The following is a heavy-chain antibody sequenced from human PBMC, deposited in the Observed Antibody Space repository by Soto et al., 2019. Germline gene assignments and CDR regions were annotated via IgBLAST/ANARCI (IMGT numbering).Heavy chain of an antibody. Sequence: SGPTLVNPTQTLTLTCTFSGFSLSTSGMCVSWIRQPPGKALEWLALIDWDDDKYYSTSLKTRLTISKDTSKNQVVLTMTNMDPVDTATYYCARIVVGAPTPYYYYGMDDWGQGTLVTVSS. CDR1: GFSLSTSGMC. J-gene: IGHJ6*02. V-gene: IGHV2-70*01. CDR3: ARIVVGAPTPYYYYGMDD. CDR2: IDWDDDK. D-gene: IGHD1-26*01.